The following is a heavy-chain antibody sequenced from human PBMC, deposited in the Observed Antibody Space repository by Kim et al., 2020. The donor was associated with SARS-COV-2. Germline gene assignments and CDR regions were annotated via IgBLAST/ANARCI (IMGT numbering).Heavy chain of an antibody. CDR2: IYYSGST. CDR3: ASNGIGTHRDY. CDR1: GGSISSSSYY. J-gene: IGHJ4*02. D-gene: IGHD1-20*01. V-gene: IGHV4-39*07. Sequence: SETLSLTCTVSGGSISSSSYYWGWIRQPPGKGLEWIGSIYYSGSTYYNPSLKSRVTISVDTSKNQFSLKLSSVTAADTAVYYCASNGIGTHRDYWGQGTLVTVSS.